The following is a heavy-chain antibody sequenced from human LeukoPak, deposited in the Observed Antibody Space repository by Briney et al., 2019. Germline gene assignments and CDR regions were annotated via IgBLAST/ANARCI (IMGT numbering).Heavy chain of an antibody. D-gene: IGHD5-18*01. V-gene: IGHV4-59*01. CDR1: GGSISSYY. J-gene: IGHJ3*02. CDR2: IYYSGST. CDR3: ARDLGVMVRAFDI. Sequence: SETLSLTCTVSGGSISSYYWSWIRQPPGKRLEWIGYIYYSGSTSYNPSLKSRVTISVDTTKNQISLKLSSVTAADTAVYYCARDLGVMVRAFDIWGQGTMVTVSS.